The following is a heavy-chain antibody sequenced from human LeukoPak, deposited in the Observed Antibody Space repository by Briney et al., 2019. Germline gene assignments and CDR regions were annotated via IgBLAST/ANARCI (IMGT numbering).Heavy chain of an antibody. CDR1: GFTFSSYW. Sequence: RHGESLKISCAASGFTFSSYWMHWVRQAPGKGLVWVSRINSDGSSTSYADSVKGRFTISRDNAKNTLYLQMNSLRAEDTAVYYCARNDRNYYGSETYMFDYWGQGTLVTVSS. J-gene: IGHJ4*02. CDR2: INSDGSST. V-gene: IGHV3-74*01. CDR3: ARNDRNYYGSETYMFDY. D-gene: IGHD3-10*01.